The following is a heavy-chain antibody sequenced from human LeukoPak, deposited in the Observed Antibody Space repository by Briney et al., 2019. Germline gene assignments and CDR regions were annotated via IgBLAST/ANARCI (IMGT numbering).Heavy chain of an antibody. Sequence: PGGSLRLSCAASGFTFSSYAMGWVRQAPGKGLEWVSAIRGSGGTTYYADSVKGRFTISRDNSRNTLYLQMNSLRAEDTAVYYCAKATDWGVISYSDYWGQGTMVTVSS. J-gene: IGHJ4*02. D-gene: IGHD3-10*01. CDR3: AKATDWGVISYSDY. CDR1: GFTFSSYA. V-gene: IGHV3-23*01. CDR2: IRGSGGTT.